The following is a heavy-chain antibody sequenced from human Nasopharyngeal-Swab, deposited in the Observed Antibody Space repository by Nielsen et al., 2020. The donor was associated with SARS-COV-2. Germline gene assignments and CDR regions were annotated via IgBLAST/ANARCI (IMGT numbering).Heavy chain of an antibody. Sequence: SETLSLTCAVYGGSFSGYYWSWIRQPPGKGLAWIGEITHSGSTNYNPSLKSRVTISVDTSENQFSLKLSSVTAADTAVYYCAVTTPGIAAAGTRSNWFDPWGQGTLVTVSS. J-gene: IGHJ5*02. D-gene: IGHD6-13*01. CDR1: GGSFSGYY. CDR3: AVTTPGIAAAGTRSNWFDP. V-gene: IGHV4-34*01. CDR2: ITHSGST.